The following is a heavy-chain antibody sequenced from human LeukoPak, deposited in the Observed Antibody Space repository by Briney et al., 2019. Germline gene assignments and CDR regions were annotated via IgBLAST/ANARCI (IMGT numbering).Heavy chain of an antibody. D-gene: IGHD5-18*01. CDR3: VTYRQVMLPFEA. Sequence: GGTLRLSCAASGFTFSTFAMLWVRQPRGKGLEWVSSIFPSGGEIHYADSVRGRFTISRDNSKSTLSLQMNSLRAEDTAIYYCVTYRQVMLPFEAWGQGTLVTVSS. CDR2: IFPSGGEI. V-gene: IGHV3-23*01. J-gene: IGHJ5*02. CDR1: GFTFSTFA.